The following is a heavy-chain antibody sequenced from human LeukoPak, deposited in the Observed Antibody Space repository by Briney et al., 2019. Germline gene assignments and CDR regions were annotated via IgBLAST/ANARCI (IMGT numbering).Heavy chain of an antibody. CDR1: GGSISSSNW. J-gene: IGHJ6*02. Sequence: SGTLSLTCAVSGGSISSSNWWSWVRQPPGKGLEWIGEIYHSGSTNYNPSLKSRVTISVDKSKNQFSLKLSSVTAADTAVYYCARVPGYSSSWSLGCYYYGMDVWGQGTTVTVSS. CDR2: IYHSGST. D-gene: IGHD6-13*01. V-gene: IGHV4-4*02. CDR3: ARVPGYSSSWSLGCYYYGMDV.